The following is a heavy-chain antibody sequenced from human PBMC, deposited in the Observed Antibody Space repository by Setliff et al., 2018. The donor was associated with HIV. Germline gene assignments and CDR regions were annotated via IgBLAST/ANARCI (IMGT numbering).Heavy chain of an antibody. V-gene: IGHV3-11*05. J-gene: IGHJ4*02. Sequence: PGGSLRLSCAASGFTFSDYYMSWIRQAPGKGLEWVSYITGSSSYTNYADSVKGRFTISRDNAKNSLYLQMNSLRAEDTAVYYCARVMIGYSGHDAFDYWGQGTLVTVSS. CDR3: ARVMIGYSGHDAFDY. CDR2: ITGSSSYT. D-gene: IGHD5-12*01. CDR1: GFTFSDYY.